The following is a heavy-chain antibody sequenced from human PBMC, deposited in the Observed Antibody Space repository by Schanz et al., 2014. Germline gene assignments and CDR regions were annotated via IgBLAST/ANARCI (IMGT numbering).Heavy chain of an antibody. Sequence: EVQLVESGGGLVQPGGSLRLSCAASGFTFSSYWMHWVRQVPGKGLVWVSRIKSDGSSTSYADSVKGRFTISRDNAENTRFLQMNSLRAEDTAVYDCARKVVAAMGGYYDNWGQGGRVSGAS. CDR2: IKSDGSST. CDR3: ARKVVAAMGGYYDN. CDR1: GFTFSSYW. D-gene: IGHD2-15*01. J-gene: IGHJ4*02. V-gene: IGHV3-74*01.